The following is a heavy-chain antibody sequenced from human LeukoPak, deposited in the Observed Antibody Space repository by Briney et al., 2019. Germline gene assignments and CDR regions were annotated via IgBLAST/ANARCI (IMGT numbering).Heavy chain of an antibody. CDR2: ISYDGSNK. CDR3: AKDHIEVVIPVGGGSYYRGQGFDP. D-gene: IGHD1-26*01. J-gene: IGHJ5*02. CDR1: GFTFSSYG. V-gene: IGHV3-30*18. Sequence: GGSLRLSCAASGFTFSSYGMHWVRQAPGKGLEWVVVISYDGSNKYYADSVKGRFTISRDNSKNTLYLQMNSLRAEDTAVYYCAKDHIEVVIPVGGGSYYRGQGFDPWGQGTLVTVSS.